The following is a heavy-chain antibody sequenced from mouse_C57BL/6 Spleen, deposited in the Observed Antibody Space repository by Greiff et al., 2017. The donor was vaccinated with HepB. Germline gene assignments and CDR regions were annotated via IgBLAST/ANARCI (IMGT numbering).Heavy chain of an antibody. J-gene: IGHJ4*01. V-gene: IGHV1-26*01. D-gene: IGHD6-1*01. CDR1: GYTFTDYY. Sequence: VQLQQSGPELVKPGASVKISCKASGYTFTDYYMNWVKQSHGKSLEWIGDINPNNGGTSYNQKFKGKATLTVDKSSSTAYMELRSLTSEDSAVYYCARRGPPPYAMDYWGQGTSVTVSS. CDR3: ARRGPPPYAMDY. CDR2: INPNNGGT.